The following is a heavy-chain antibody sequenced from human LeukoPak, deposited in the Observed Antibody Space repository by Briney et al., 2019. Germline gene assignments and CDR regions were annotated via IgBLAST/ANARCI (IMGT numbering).Heavy chain of an antibody. D-gene: IGHD3-10*01. V-gene: IGHV3-21*01. CDR1: GFTFNYYG. CDR2: ISSGGNHI. Sequence: GGSPRLSCAASGFTFNYYGMNWVRQAPGKGLEWVSSISSGGNHIYYADSVKGRFTISRDNARNSLHLQMSSLRAGDTAVYYCARDLWSRGDAFDIWGQGTMVTVSS. CDR3: ARDLWSRGDAFDI. J-gene: IGHJ3*02.